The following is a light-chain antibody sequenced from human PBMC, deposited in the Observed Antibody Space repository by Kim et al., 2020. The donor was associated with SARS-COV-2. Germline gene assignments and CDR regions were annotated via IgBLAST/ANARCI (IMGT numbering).Light chain of an antibody. CDR2: HTF. V-gene: IGKV1-33*01. Sequence: ASVGDRVTITCQATQDIGNFLNWYQQKPGKAPRLLIYHTFNLETGVPSRFSGSGSGTDFAFTITSLHPEDIATYYCQQYENLPLTFGGGTKVDIK. J-gene: IGKJ4*01. CDR3: QQYENLPLT. CDR1: QDIGNF.